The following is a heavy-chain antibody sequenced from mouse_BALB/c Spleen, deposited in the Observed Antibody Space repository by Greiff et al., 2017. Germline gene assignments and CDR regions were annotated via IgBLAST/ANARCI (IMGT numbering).Heavy chain of an antibody. CDR2: INPDSSTI. V-gene: IGHV4-1*02. CDR1: GFDFSRYW. Sequence: EVKVVESGGGLVQPGGSLKLSCAASGFDFSRYWMSWVRQAPGKGLEWIGEINPDSSTINYTPSLKDKFIISRDNAKNTLYLQMSKVRSEDTALYYCARGSRYWYFDVWGAGTTVTVSS. CDR3: ARGSRYWYFDV. J-gene: IGHJ1*01.